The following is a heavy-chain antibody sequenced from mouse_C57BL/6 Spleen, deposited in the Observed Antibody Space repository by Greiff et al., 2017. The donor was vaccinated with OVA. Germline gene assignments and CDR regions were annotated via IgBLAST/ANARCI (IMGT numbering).Heavy chain of an antibody. D-gene: IGHD1-1*01. J-gene: IGHJ2*01. CDR1: GYTFTDYY. Sequence: VQLQQSGPVLVKPGASVKMSCKASGYTFTDYYMNWVKQSHGKSLEWIGVINPYNGGTSYNQKFKGKATLTVDKSSSTAYMELNSLTSEDSAVYYCARECSTTVVVYPGYYFDYWGQGTTLTVSS. CDR3: ARECSTTVVVYPGYYFDY. V-gene: IGHV1-19*01. CDR2: INPYNGGT.